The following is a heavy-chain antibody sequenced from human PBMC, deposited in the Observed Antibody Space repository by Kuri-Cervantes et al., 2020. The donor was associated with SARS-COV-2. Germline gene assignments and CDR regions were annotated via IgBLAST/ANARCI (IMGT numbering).Heavy chain of an antibody. CDR1: GFTFSSYG. V-gene: IGHV3-33*01. J-gene: IGHJ6*02. D-gene: IGHD6-6*01. Sequence: GGSLRLSCAASGFTFSSYGMHWVRQAPGKGLEWVAVIWYDGSNKYYADSVKGRFTISRDNSKNTLYLQMNSLRAEDTAVYYCARALAARPVNGYYGMDVWGQGTTVTVSS. CDR3: ARALAARPVNGYYGMDV. CDR2: IWYDGSNK.